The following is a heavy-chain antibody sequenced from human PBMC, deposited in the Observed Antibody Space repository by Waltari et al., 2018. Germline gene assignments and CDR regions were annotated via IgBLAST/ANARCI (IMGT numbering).Heavy chain of an antibody. CDR3: ASRRYSSSSVVYWYFDL. D-gene: IGHD6-6*01. J-gene: IGHJ2*01. V-gene: IGHV1-69*04. Sequence: QVQLVQSGAEVKKPGSSVKVSCKASGGTFSSYAISWVRQAPGQGLEWMGGIIPILGIANYEQKFQGRVTITADESTSTAYMELSSLRSEDTAVYYCASRRYSSSSVVYWYFDLWGRGTLVTVSS. CDR2: IIPILGIA. CDR1: GGTFSSYA.